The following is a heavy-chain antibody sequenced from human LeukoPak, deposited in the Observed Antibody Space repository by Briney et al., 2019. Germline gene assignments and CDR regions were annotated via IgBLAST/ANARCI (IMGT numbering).Heavy chain of an antibody. CDR2: ISWNSGSI. Sequence: PGRSLRLSCAASGFTFDDYAMHWVRQAPGKGLEWVSGISWNSGSIGYADSVKGRVTISRDNAKNSLYLQMNSLRAEDTALYYCAKDLVLSGYDLTFDYWGQGTLVTVSS. D-gene: IGHD5-12*01. V-gene: IGHV3-9*01. CDR1: GFTFDDYA. CDR3: AKDLVLSGYDLTFDY. J-gene: IGHJ4*02.